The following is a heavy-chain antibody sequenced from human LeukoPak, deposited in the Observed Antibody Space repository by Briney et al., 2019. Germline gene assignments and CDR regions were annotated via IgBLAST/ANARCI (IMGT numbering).Heavy chain of an antibody. D-gene: IGHD3-22*01. CDR3: AKEGEDYYYDSSGYYQTPFDY. CDR2: IDSGSNT. J-gene: IGHJ4*02. CDR1: GFTVSDNY. Sequence: GGSLRLSCAASGFTVSDNYMNWVRQAPGKGLEWVSVIDSGSNTEYADSVKGRFIISRDNSKNTLNLQMNSLRAEDTAVYYCAKEGEDYYYDSSGYYQTPFDYWGQGTLVTVSS. V-gene: IGHV3-66*01.